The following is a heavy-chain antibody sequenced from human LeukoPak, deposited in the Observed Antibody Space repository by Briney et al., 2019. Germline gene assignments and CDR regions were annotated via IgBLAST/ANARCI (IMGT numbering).Heavy chain of an antibody. V-gene: IGHV3-7*01. J-gene: IGHJ4*02. CDR3: TRDFWTDY. CDR1: RFTFRNYW. Sequence: GGSLRLSCAASRFTFRNYWMSWMRQAPGRGLEWVANIKLDGTQKNYIQSVRGRFTISRDNARNFLYLQLSSLRAEDTAVYYCTRDFWTDYWGQGTLVTVSS. D-gene: IGHD3/OR15-3a*01. CDR2: IKLDGTQK.